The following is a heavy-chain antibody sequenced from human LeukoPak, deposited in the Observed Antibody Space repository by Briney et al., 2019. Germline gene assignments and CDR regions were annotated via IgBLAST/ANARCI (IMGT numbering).Heavy chain of an antibody. Sequence: SETLSLTCTVSGGSISSSSYYRGWIRQPPGKGLEWIGSIYYSGSTYYNPSLKSRVTISVDTSKNQFSLKLSSVTAADTAVYYCASPPYYYDSSGWGAFDIWGQGTMVTVSS. CDR2: IYYSGST. V-gene: IGHV4-39*01. CDR3: ASPPYYYDSSGWGAFDI. D-gene: IGHD3-22*01. CDR1: GGSISSSSYY. J-gene: IGHJ3*02.